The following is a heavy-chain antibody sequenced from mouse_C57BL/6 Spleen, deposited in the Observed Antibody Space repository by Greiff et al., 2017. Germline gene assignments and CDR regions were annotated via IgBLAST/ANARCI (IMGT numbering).Heavy chain of an antibody. CDR1: GYTFTSYW. Sequence: QVQLQQPEAELVRPGTSVKLSCKASGYTFTSYWMHWVKQRPGQGLEWIGVIDPSDSYTNYNQKFKGKATLTVDTSSSTAYMQLSSLTSEDSAVYYCAKASSGYVLAYWGQGTLVTVSA. D-gene: IGHD3-2*02. CDR3: AKASSGYVLAY. J-gene: IGHJ3*01. CDR2: IDPSDSYT. V-gene: IGHV1-59*01.